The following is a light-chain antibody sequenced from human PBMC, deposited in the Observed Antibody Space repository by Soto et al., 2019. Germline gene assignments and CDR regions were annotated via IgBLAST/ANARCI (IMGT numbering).Light chain of an antibody. CDR1: QGISSY. CDR3: QQLNSYPFT. Sequence: PLTQSPSSLSASVGDIVTITCRASQGISSYLAWYQQKPGKAPKLLIYAASTLQSGVPSRFSGSGSGTDFTLTISSLQPEDFATDYCQQLNSYPFTLGGGTKVEIK. CDR2: AAS. V-gene: IGKV1-9*01. J-gene: IGKJ4*01.